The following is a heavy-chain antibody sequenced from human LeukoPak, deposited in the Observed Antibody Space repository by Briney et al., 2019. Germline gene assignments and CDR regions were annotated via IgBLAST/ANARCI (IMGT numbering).Heavy chain of an antibody. V-gene: IGHV3-48*01. J-gene: IGHJ4*02. CDR3: ARRSSPPEDY. CDR2: ISSGSSTI. CDR1: GFTFSTYS. Sequence: GGSLRLSCAASGFTFSTYSMNWVRQAPGKGLEWVSYISSGSSTIYYADSVKGRFTISRDNAKNSLYLQMNSLRAEDTAVYYCARRSSPPEDYWGQGTLVTVSS. D-gene: IGHD6-6*01.